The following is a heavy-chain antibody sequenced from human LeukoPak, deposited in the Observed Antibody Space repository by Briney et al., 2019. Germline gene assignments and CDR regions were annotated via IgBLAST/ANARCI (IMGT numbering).Heavy chain of an antibody. CDR1: GFTFSSYW. J-gene: IGHJ4*02. Sequence: GGSLRLSCAASGFTFSSYWMSWVRQAPGKGLEWVANIKQDGSEKYYVDSVKGRFTISRDNAKNSLYLQMNSLRAEDTAVYYCARTSCSGFYLFDCWGQGILVTVSS. CDR3: ARTSCSGFYLFDC. D-gene: IGHD3-22*01. CDR2: IKQDGSEK. V-gene: IGHV3-7*05.